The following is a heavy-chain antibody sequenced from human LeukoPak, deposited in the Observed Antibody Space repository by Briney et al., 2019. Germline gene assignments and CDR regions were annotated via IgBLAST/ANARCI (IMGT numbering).Heavy chain of an antibody. CDR2: ISAYNGNT. V-gene: IGHV1-18*01. CDR3: AREACSDGVCYFEY. Sequence: ASVKVSCKASGYTFTSYGISWVRQAPGQGLEWMGWISAYNGNTNYAQKLQGRVTMTTDTSTSTAYMELRSLRFDDAAVYYCAREACSDGVCYFEYWGQGTLVTVSS. CDR1: GYTFTSYG. J-gene: IGHJ4*02. D-gene: IGHD2-8*01.